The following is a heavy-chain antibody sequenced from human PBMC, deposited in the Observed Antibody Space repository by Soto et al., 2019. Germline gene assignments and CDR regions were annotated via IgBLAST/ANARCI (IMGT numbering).Heavy chain of an antibody. CDR1: GFTFSGSA. D-gene: IGHD4-17*01. CDR2: IRSKANSYAT. J-gene: IGHJ4*02. CDR3: TRRDYGDFINDY. Sequence: EVQLVESGGGLVQPGGSLKLSCAASGFTFSGSAMHWVRQASGKGLEWVGRIRSKANSYATAYAASVKGRFTISRDDSKNTAYLQMNSLKTEDTAVDYRTRRDYGDFINDYWGQGTLVTVSS. V-gene: IGHV3-73*01.